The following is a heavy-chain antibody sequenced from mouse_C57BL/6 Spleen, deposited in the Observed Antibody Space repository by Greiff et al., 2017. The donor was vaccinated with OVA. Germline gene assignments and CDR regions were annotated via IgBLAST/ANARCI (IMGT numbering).Heavy chain of an antibody. V-gene: IGHV5-6*01. Sequence: EVQGVESGGDLVKPGGSLKLSCAASGFTFSSYGMSWVRQTPDKRLEWVATISSGGSYTYYPDSVKGRFTISRDNAKNTLYLQMSSLKSEDTAMYYCARHYDYDEDYYFDYWGQGTTLTVSS. D-gene: IGHD2-4*01. CDR2: ISSGGSYT. J-gene: IGHJ2*01. CDR1: GFTFSSYG. CDR3: ARHYDYDEDYYFDY.